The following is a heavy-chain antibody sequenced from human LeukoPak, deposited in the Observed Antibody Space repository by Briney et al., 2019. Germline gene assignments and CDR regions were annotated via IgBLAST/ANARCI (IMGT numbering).Heavy chain of an antibody. Sequence: GASVKVSCKASGYTFTSYDINWVRQATGQGLEWMGWMNPNSGNTGYAQKFQGRVIMTRNTSISTAYMELSSLRSEDTAVYYCARGRLRLYYYDSSVWFDPWGQGTLVTVSS. CDR2: MNPNSGNT. J-gene: IGHJ5*02. V-gene: IGHV1-8*01. D-gene: IGHD3-22*01. CDR3: ARGRLRLYYYDSSVWFDP. CDR1: GYTFTSYD.